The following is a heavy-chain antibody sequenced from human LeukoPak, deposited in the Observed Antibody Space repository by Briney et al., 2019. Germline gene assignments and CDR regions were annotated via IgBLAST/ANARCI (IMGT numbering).Heavy chain of an antibody. CDR3: ARGLHYECSGGTCFLDY. J-gene: IGHJ4*02. CDR2: IYCSGSN. CDR1: GGSMTGYY. Sequence: PSETLSLTCTVSGGSMTGYYWRWIRQPAGKGLEWIGRIYCSGSNNYNPSLKSRLTMSVDTYKNQFSLKLSSVTAADTALYYCARGLHYECSGGTCFLDYWGQGTLVTVSS. V-gene: IGHV4-4*07. D-gene: IGHD2-15*01.